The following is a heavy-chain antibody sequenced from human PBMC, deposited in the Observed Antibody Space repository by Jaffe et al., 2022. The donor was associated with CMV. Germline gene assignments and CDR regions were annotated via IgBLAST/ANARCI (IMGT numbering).Heavy chain of an antibody. D-gene: IGHD6-19*01. CDR3: ARPWGSSGWYWGFDY. J-gene: IGHJ4*02. V-gene: IGHV4-39*01. Sequence: QLQLQESGPGLVKPSETLSLTCTVSGGSISSSSYYWGWIRQPPGKGLEWIGSIYYSGSTYYNPSLKSRVTISVDTSKNQFSLKLSSVTAADTAVYYCARPWGSSGWYWGFDYWGQGTLVTVSS. CDR2: IYYSGST. CDR1: GGSISSSSYY.